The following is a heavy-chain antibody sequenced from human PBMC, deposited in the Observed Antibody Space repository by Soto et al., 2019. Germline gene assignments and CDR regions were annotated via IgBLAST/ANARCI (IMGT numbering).Heavy chain of an antibody. CDR3: ARGHGVATTMGWFDP. V-gene: IGHV3-33*01. Sequence: QVQLVESGGGVVQPGRSLRLSCAASGFTFSSYGIHWVRQAPGKGLEWVAVIYYDGSNKYYADSVKGRFTISRDNSKHTLYLQMTSLRADDTAVYYCARGHGVATTMGWFDPWGQGTLVTVSS. CDR2: IYYDGSNK. J-gene: IGHJ5*02. CDR1: GFTFSSYG. D-gene: IGHD5-12*01.